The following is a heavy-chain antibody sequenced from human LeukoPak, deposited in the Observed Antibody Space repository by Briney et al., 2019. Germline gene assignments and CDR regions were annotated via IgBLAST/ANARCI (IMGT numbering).Heavy chain of an antibody. CDR1: GFTVSSNY. CDR3: ARGRAAAGQRWFDP. Sequence: GSLRLSCAASGFTVSSNYMSWIRQPPGKGLEWIGEINHSGSTNYNPSLKSRVTISVDTSKNQFSLKLSSVTAADTAVYYCARGRAAAGQRWFDPWGQGTLVTVSS. CDR2: INHSGST. D-gene: IGHD6-13*01. V-gene: IGHV4-34*01. J-gene: IGHJ5*02.